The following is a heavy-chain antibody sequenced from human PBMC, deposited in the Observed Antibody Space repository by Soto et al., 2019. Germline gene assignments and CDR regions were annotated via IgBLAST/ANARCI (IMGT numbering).Heavy chain of an antibody. CDR1: GFTFSSYS. CDR2: ISSSGSHM. CDR3: ARDDLEKQWLVRSNYYGMDV. D-gene: IGHD6-19*01. Sequence: GVSLRLSCVASGFTFSSYSMNCVLLSPWNWLDWVSFISSSGSHMYYADSVTGRFTIARDNAKNSLFLQMDSLRAEDTAIYFCARDDLEKQWLVRSNYYGMDVWGQGTTVTVSS. V-gene: IGHV3-21*01. J-gene: IGHJ6*02.